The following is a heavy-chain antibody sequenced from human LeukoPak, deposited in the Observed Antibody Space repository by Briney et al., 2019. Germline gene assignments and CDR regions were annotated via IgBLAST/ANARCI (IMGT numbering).Heavy chain of an antibody. J-gene: IGHJ6*04. Sequence: SETLSLTCTVSGGSMDSFYWSWIRQSPGGGLEWIGYICYSGTTNYNPSLRSRLIISVDTSKNQFSLNLISMTAADTAVYYCARLARLTLIRGVTGYPSLDVWGKGTKVTVSS. CDR3: ARLARLTLIRGVTGYPSLDV. CDR2: ICYSGTT. D-gene: IGHD3-10*01. V-gene: IGHV4-59*01. CDR1: GGSMDSFY.